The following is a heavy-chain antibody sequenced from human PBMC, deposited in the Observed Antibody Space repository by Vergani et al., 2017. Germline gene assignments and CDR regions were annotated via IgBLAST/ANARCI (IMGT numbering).Heavy chain of an antibody. CDR1: GGTFSSYA. V-gene: IGHV1-69*12. CDR2: IITIFGTA. D-gene: IGHD2-2*01. J-gene: IGHJ5*02. Sequence: QVQLVQSGAEVKKPGSSVKVSCKASGGTFSSYAISWVRQAPGQGLEWMGGIITIFGTANYAQKFQGRVTITADESTSTAYMGLSSLRSEYTAVYYCARERAQLPQRSWFDPWGQGTLVTVSS. CDR3: ARERAQLPQRSWFDP.